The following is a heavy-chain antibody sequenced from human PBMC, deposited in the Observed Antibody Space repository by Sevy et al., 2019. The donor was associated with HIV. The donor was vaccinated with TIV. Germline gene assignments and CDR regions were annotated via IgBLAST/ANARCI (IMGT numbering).Heavy chain of an antibody. J-gene: IGHJ4*02. CDR3: VKEGGGEGGDH. Sequence: GGSLRLSCAASGFSFSSYGMHWVRQAPGKGLEWMSYIQYDGSNKDYADSVKGRFTISRDNSKNKLYLQMNSLRVEDTAVFYCVKEGGGEGGDHWGQGTLVTVSS. V-gene: IGHV3-30*02. D-gene: IGHD2-21*01. CDR2: IQYDGSNK. CDR1: GFSFSSYG.